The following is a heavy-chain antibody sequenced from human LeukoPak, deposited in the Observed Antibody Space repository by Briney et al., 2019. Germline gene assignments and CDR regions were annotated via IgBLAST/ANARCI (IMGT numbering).Heavy chain of an antibody. CDR3: AGDSYGMDV. V-gene: IGHV3-21*01. CDR2: ISSSSSYI. J-gene: IGHJ6*02. CDR1: GFTFSSYS. Sequence: PGGSLRLSCAASGFTFSSYSMNWVRQAPGKGLESVSSISSSSSYISYADSVKGRFTISRDNAKDSLYLQMNSLRAEDTAVYYCAGDSYGMDVWGQGTTVTVSS.